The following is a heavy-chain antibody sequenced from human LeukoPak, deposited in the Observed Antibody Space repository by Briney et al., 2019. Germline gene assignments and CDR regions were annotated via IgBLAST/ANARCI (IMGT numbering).Heavy chain of an antibody. CDR1: GFTLSSHW. Sequence: PGGSLRLSCAVSGFTLSSHWMPWVRQAPGKGLEWVARMNEDGSGTSYADSVKGRFTISRDNAKNTVYLQMNSLRAEDTAVYYCGTVFDYWGQGTLVTVSS. J-gene: IGHJ4*02. V-gene: IGHV3-74*01. CDR2: MNEDGSGT. CDR3: GTVFDY.